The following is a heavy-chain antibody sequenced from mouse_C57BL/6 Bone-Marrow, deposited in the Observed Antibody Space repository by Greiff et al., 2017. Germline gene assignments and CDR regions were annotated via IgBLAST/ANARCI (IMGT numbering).Heavy chain of an antibody. Sequence: QVQLQQSGAELVKPGASVKLSCKASGYTFTEYTIHWVKQRYGQGLEWIGWFYPGSGSIKYNEKFKDKATLTADKSSCKVYMELSRLTSEDFAFYFWARHEDGSSPAWVAYWGQGTLVTVSA. CDR1: GYTFTEYT. D-gene: IGHD1-1*01. J-gene: IGHJ3*01. CDR2: FYPGSGSI. V-gene: IGHV1-62-2*01. CDR3: ARHEDGSSPAWVAY.